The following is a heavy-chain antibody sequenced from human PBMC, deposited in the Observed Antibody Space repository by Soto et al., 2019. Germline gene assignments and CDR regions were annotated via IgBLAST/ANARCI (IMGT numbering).Heavy chain of an antibody. CDR2: ISPYSGHT. CDR1: GYTFSSYG. CDR3: ARDRCTTAKCYTHHLDV. Sequence: QGQLVQSGGEVTKPGASVKVSCNSSGYTFSSYGISWVRQAPGQGLEWMGWISPYSGHTKEARNVQGRITLTTETSTGTAYMELRSLASDDTAVYYCARDRCTTAKCYTHHLDVWGQGTTVIVSS. J-gene: IGHJ6*02. D-gene: IGHD2-8*01. V-gene: IGHV1-18*04.